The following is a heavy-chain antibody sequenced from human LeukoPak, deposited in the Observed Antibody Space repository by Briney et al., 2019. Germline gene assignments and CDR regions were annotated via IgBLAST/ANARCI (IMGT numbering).Heavy chain of an antibody. CDR3: ARARRSITSRYFQH. CDR1: GGSFSGYY. Sequence: SETLSLTCAVYGGSFSGYYWSWLRQPPGQGLEWIGEINHSGSTNYNPSLKSRVTISGDTSKKQFSLKLSSVTAADTAVYYCARARRSITSRYFQHWGQGTLVTVSS. V-gene: IGHV4-34*01. D-gene: IGHD2-2*01. CDR2: INHSGST. J-gene: IGHJ1*01.